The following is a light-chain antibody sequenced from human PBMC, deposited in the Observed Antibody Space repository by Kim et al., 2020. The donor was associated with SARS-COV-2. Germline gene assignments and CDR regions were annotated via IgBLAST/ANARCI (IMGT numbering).Light chain of an antibody. CDR1: QDIIKS. CDR3: HQYNYLPYT. Sequence: DIQMTQSPSSLSASVGDRITITCQASQDIIKSLNWFQQKPGKAPKLLIHDASELEIGVSSRFSGSGSETYFTFTIDTLRPEDIALYYCHQYNYLPYTFGGGTKLVI. J-gene: IGKJ4*01. CDR2: DAS. V-gene: IGKV1-33*01.